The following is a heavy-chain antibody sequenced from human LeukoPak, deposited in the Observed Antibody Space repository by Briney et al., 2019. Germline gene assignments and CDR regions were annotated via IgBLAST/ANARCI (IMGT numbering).Heavy chain of an antibody. V-gene: IGHV1-69*01. CDR3: AETPGGGYCSGGSCYSIGYGMDV. Sequence: PGSSVKVSCKASGGTFSSYAISWVRQAPGQGLEWMGGIIPIFGTANYAQKFQGRVTITADESTSTAYMELSSLRSEDTAVYYCAETPGGGYCSGGSCYSIGYGMDVWGQGTTVTVSS. CDR1: GGTFSSYA. CDR2: IIPIFGTA. D-gene: IGHD2-15*01. J-gene: IGHJ6*02.